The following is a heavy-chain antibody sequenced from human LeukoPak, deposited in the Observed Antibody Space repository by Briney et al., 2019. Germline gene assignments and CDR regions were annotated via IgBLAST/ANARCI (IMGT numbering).Heavy chain of an antibody. V-gene: IGHV3-30*01. D-gene: IGHD3-22*01. CDR2: ISYDGSNK. CDR3: ARDYYDSSGYFDY. J-gene: IGHJ4*02. CDR1: GFTFSSYA. Sequence: GRSLRLSCTASGFTFSSYAMHWVRQAPGKGLEWVAVISYDGSNKYYADSVKGRFTISRDNSKNTLYLQMNRLRAEDTAVYYCARDYYDSSGYFDYWGKGTLVTVS.